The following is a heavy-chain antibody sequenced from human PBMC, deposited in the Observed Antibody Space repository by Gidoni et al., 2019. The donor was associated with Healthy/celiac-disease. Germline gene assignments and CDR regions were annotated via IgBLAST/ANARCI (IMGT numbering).Heavy chain of an antibody. V-gene: IGHV1-69*01. D-gene: IGHD3-10*01. CDR1: GGTFSSYV. CDR3: AREGYGSFPNWFDP. J-gene: IGHJ5*02. CDR2: IITIFGTT. Sequence: QVQLVQSGAEVKKPGSSVKVSCKASGGTFSSYVISWVRQAPGQGLEWMGGIITIFGTTHYAQKFQGRVTITADESTSTAYMELSSLRSEDTAVYYCAREGYGSFPNWFDPWGQGTLVTVSS.